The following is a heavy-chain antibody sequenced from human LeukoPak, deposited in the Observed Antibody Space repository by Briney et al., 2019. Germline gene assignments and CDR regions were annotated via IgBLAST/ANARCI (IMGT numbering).Heavy chain of an antibody. D-gene: IGHD1-14*01. J-gene: IGHJ4*02. V-gene: IGHV1-46*01. CDR3: ARDRGRTFEFDY. CDR2: VDPSDGAT. CDR1: GHTFTTYN. Sequence: GASVKVSCKASGHTFTTYNFYWVRQAPGQGLEWMGIVDPSDGATSYAQKFRGRVAMTRDMSTSTVYLELESLRSDDTALYYCARDRGRTFEFDYWGQGTLVTVSS.